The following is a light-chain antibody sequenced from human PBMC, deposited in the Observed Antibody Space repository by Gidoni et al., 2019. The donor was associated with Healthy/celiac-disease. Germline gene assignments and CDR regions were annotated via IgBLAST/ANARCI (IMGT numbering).Light chain of an antibody. CDR1: QGISSA. Sequence: AIHLTPSQSSLSASVGDRVTITCRASQGISSALAWYQQKPGKAPKLVIYDASSLESGVPSRFSGSGSGTDFTLTISSLQPEDFATYYCQQFNSYPLTFGGGTKVEIK. V-gene: IGKV1-13*02. J-gene: IGKJ4*01. CDR3: QQFNSYPLT. CDR2: DAS.